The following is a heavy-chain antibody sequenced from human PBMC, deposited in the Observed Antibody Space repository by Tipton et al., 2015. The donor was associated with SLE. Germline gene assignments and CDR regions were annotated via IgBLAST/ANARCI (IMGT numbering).Heavy chain of an antibody. V-gene: IGHV4-39*07. J-gene: IGHJ4*02. CDR1: GDSIGRSDYY. D-gene: IGHD2-8*02. CDR3: ARHAGYCSGGVCNFDY. CDR2: IYYSGST. Sequence: GLVKPSETLSLTCLLSGDSIGRSDYYWGWIRQPPGKGLEWIGSIYYSGSTYYSPSLKSRVTISVDTSKNQFSLKLSSVTAADTAVYYCARHAGYCSGGVCNFDYWGQGTLVTVSS.